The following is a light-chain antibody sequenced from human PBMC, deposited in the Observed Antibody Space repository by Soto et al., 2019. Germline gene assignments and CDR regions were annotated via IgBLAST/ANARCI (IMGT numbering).Light chain of an antibody. CDR3: QQYVSSSFT. CDR1: QSVDSSY. J-gene: IGKJ3*01. V-gene: IGKV3-20*01. Sequence: EIVLTQSPGSLSLSPGERATLSCRASQSVDSSYLAWYQQKPGQAPRLLIYGASSRATGIPVRFSGSGSGTDFTLTISRLEPEDFAVYYCQQYVSSSFTFGPGTKVDIK. CDR2: GAS.